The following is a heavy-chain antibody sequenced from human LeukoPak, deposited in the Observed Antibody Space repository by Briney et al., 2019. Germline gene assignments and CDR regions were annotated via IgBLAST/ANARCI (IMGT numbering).Heavy chain of an antibody. CDR3: ARGGDYYYGMDV. J-gene: IGHJ6*02. V-gene: IGHV4-4*02. CDR2: IYHYGNT. CDR1: GGSISSSNW. Sequence: SGTLSLTCAVSGGSISSSNWWSWVRQPPGKGLEWLGEIYHYGNTNYNPSLKSRVSISVDKSKNQLSLTLSSVTAADTAVYYCARGGDYYYGMDVWGQGTTVTVSS.